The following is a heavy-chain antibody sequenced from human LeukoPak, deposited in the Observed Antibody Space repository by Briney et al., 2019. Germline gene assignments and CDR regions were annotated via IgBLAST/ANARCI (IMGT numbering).Heavy chain of an antibody. Sequence: GGSLRLSCAASGFTFSSYNMKWVRQAPGKGLEWVSSISTSSSYIYYADSVKGRFTISRDNAKNSLYLQMNSLRAEDTAVYYCARGHYDAFDIWGQGTMVTVSS. V-gene: IGHV3-21*01. CDR2: ISTSSSYI. J-gene: IGHJ3*02. CDR3: ARGHYDAFDI. CDR1: GFTFSSYN.